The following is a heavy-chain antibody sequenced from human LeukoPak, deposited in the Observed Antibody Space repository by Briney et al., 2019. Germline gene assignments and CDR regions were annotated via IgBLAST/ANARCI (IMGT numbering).Heavy chain of an antibody. Sequence: PGGSLRLSCAASGFTFSSYGMHWVRQAPGKGLEWVAVISYDGSNKYYADSVKGRFTISRDNSKNTLYLQMNSLRAEDTAVYYCANDHEVLWFGELWTPNWFDPWGQGTLVTVSS. D-gene: IGHD3-10*01. V-gene: IGHV3-30*18. CDR2: ISYDGSNK. CDR1: GFTFSSYG. J-gene: IGHJ5*02. CDR3: ANDHEVLWFGELWTPNWFDP.